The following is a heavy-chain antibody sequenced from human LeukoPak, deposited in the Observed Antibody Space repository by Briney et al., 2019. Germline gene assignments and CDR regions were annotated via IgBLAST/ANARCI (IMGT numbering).Heavy chain of an antibody. V-gene: IGHV3-53*01. Sequence: GGSLRLSCAASGFTVSSNYMSWVRQAPGKGLEWVSVIYSGGSKYYADSVKGRFTISRDNSKNTLFLQMNSLRAEDTAVYYCARVAVGATFFDYWGQGTLVTVSS. J-gene: IGHJ4*02. CDR3: ARVAVGATFFDY. D-gene: IGHD1-26*01. CDR1: GFTVSSNY. CDR2: IYSGGSK.